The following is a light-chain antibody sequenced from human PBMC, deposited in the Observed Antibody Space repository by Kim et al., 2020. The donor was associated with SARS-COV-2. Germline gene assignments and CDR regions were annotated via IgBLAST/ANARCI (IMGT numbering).Light chain of an antibody. J-gene: IGKJ2*01. V-gene: IGKV1-17*03. Sequence: SASVGDRVAITCRESQGVRGYLAWFQQKPGRVPKRLIYDASRLQSGVPSRFSGSGSGTEYTLTISSLQPEDFTTYYCLQHYSFPHTFGQGTKLEIK. CDR1: QGVRGY. CDR3: LQHYSFPHT. CDR2: DAS.